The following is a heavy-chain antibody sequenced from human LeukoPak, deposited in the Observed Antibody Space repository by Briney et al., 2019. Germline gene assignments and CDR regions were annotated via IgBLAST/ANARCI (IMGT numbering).Heavy chain of an antibody. CDR3: ARDRGYNWNYHWFDP. J-gene: IGHJ5*02. CDR1: GYTFTGYY. V-gene: IGHV1-2*02. Sequence: ASVKVSCKASGYTFTGYYMHWVRQAPGQGLEWMGGINPNSGGTNYAQKFQGRVTMTRDTSISPAYMELSRLRSDDTAVYYCARDRGYNWNYHWFDPWGQGTLVTVSS. D-gene: IGHD1-7*01. CDR2: INPNSGGT.